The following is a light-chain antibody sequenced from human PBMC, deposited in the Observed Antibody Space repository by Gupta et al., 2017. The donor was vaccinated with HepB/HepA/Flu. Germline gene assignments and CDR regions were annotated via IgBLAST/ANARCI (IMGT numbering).Light chain of an antibody. CDR3: GTWDSSLSAAV. J-gene: IGLJ2*01. CDR1: SSNIGNNY. Sequence: QPVLTQTPSVSAALGQTGTSSYTGSSSNIGNNYVSWYQQLPGSAPKLLIYEDNKRPSGIPDRFSGSKSGTSATLGITVLQTGDEADYYCGTWDSSLSAAVFGGGTELTVL. CDR2: EDN. V-gene: IGLV1-51*02.